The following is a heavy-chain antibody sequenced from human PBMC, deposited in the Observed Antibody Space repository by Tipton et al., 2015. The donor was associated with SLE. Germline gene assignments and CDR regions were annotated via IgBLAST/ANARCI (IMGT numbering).Heavy chain of an antibody. V-gene: IGHV4-39*07. D-gene: IGHD5-12*01. CDR3: ARLSKYSGLW. CDR1: GGSISSSTYY. CDR2: IFYTGNT. Sequence: TLSLTCTVSGGSISSSTYYWGWIRQAPGKGLEWIGGIFYTGNTYYNPSLKSRVTISIDTSKNQLSLKLSSVTAADTAVYFCARLSKYSGLWWGLGTLVSVSS. J-gene: IGHJ4*02.